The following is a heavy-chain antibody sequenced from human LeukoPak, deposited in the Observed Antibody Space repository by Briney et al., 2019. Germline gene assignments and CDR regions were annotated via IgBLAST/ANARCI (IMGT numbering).Heavy chain of an antibody. V-gene: IGHV3-9*01. Sequence: GGSLRLSCAASGFTFDDYAMHWVRQAPGKGLELVSGISWNSGSIGYADSLNGRFTISRDNAKNSLYLQMNSLRAEDTALYYCAKDIRPGATGPIGTDAFDIWGQGTMVTVSS. CDR1: GFTFDDYA. CDR3: AKDIRPGATGPIGTDAFDI. CDR2: ISWNSGSI. J-gene: IGHJ3*02. D-gene: IGHD1-7*01.